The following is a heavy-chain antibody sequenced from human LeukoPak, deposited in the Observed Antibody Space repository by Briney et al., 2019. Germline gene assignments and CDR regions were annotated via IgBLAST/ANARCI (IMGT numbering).Heavy chain of an antibody. J-gene: IGHJ6*02. V-gene: IGHV1-18*01. Sequence: ASVKVSCKASGYTFSSYGINWVRLAPGRGPEWMASINPQKRDTHYAQNFQGRVTVTASTSTNTAYMELRSLRSDDTAIYYCARRKYGADYNGMDVWGQGTTVTVSS. CDR2: INPQKRDT. CDR1: GYTFSSYG. D-gene: IGHD4/OR15-4a*01. CDR3: ARRKYGADYNGMDV.